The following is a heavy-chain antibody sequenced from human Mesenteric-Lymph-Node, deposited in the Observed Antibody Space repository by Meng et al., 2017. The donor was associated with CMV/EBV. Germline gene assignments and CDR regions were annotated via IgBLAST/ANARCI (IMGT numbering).Heavy chain of an antibody. J-gene: IGHJ4*02. CDR2: ISYDGSNK. D-gene: IGHD1-26*01. CDR1: GFTFSSYA. Sequence: GESLKISCAASGFTFSSYAMHWVRQAPGKGLEWVAVISYDGSNKYYADSVKGRFTISRDTSKNTQYLQMNSLRPEDTAIYYCARDRSGVGWEGIDYWGQGTLVTVSS. V-gene: IGHV3-30-3*01. CDR3: ARDRSGVGWEGIDY.